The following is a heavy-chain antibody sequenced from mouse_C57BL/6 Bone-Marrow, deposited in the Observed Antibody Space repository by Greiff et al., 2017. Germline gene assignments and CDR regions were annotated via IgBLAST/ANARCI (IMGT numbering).Heavy chain of an antibody. CDR3: ARGYYSYYFDY. CDR1: GYTFTSYW. V-gene: IGHV1-61*01. Sequence: QVQLKQPGAELVRPGSSVKLSCKASGYTFTSYWMDWVKQRPGQGLEWIGNIYPSDSETHYNQKFKDMATLTVDKSSSTAYMQLSSLTSEDSAVYYCARGYYSYYFDYWGQGTTLTVSS. J-gene: IGHJ2*01. CDR2: IYPSDSET. D-gene: IGHD2-3*01.